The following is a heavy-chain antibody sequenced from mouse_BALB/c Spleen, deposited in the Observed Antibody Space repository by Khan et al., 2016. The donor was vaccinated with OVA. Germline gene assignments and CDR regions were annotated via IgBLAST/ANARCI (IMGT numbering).Heavy chain of an antibody. D-gene: IGHD6-1*01. CDR3: ECGALDLDY. CDR1: GYSITSDYA. J-gene: IGHJ4*01. V-gene: IGHV3-2*02. Sequence: EVELVESGPGLVKPSQSLSLTCTVTGYSITSDYAWNWIRQFPGNKLELMGYINYSGRTSYNPSLKSRISITRDTSKNQLFLQLNSVTTEDTARYYCECGALDLDYWGQGTSVTVSS. CDR2: INYSGRT.